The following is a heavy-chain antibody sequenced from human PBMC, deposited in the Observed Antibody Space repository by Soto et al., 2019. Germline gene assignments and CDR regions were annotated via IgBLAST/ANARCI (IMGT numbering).Heavy chain of an antibody. D-gene: IGHD3-10*01. J-gene: IGHJ4*02. V-gene: IGHV3-48*03. CDR2: ISSTGSTK. CDR3: AIDYSGSGTYYF. CDR1: VITFRNFE. Sequence: PGGSLRLSCAASVITFRNFEMNWVREAPGKGLEWVSYISSTGSTKYYADSVKGRFTISRDNDKNSLYLQMESLRAEDTAVYYCAIDYSGSGTYYFWGQGTLVTVSS.